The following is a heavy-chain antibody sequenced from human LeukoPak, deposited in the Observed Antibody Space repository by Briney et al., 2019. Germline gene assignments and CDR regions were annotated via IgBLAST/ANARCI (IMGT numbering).Heavy chain of an antibody. V-gene: IGHV4-59*01. CDR2: IYYSGST. D-gene: IGHD3/OR15-3a*01. CDR1: AGSISIYC. Sequence: TASETQSLTCTVSAGSISIYCWTWIRQPPGKGLEWIGYIYYSGSTNYNPSLKSRVAISLDTSKNQFSLRLSSVTAADTAIYYCARGRPDFWTKFYTYFLGFWGQGTLVTVSS. J-gene: IGHJ4*02. CDR3: ARGRPDFWTKFYTYFLGF.